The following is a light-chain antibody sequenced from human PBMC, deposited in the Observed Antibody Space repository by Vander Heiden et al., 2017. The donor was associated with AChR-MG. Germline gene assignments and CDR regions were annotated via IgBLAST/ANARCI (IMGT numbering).Light chain of an antibody. Sequence: SALTQRASVPGSPVQSNTLSCTGTSSDVGGDNFVCWYQHHPGKAPKLIIFDVSKRPSGVSNRFSGAKSANTASLTTSGLQADDEADYYCTSQTTSGNLRVVGGGTKLTVL. J-gene: IGLJ3*02. CDR2: DVS. CDR3: TSQTTSGNLRV. CDR1: SSDVGGDNF. V-gene: IGLV2-14*03.